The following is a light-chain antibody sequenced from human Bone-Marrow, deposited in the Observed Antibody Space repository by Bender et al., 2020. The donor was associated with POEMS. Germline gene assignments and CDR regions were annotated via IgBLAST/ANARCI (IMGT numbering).Light chain of an antibody. Sequence: QSALTQPPSASGSPGQSVTISCSGTTTDIETYKLVSWYQQHPGKAPKLIIYEVTKRPSGISNRFSASKSGHTASLTISGLQPEDEADYYCCSKGDSDTMVFGGGTKLTVL. J-gene: IGLJ3*02. CDR3: CSKGDSDTMV. CDR2: EVT. CDR1: TTDIETYKL. V-gene: IGLV2-23*02.